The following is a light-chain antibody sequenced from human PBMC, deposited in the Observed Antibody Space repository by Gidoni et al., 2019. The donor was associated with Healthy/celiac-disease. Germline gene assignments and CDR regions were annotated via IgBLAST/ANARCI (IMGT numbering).Light chain of an antibody. CDR3: YSTDTSGNHWV. V-gene: IGLV3-10*01. CDR2: EDS. Sequence: SHDLTQPPSAAVCPGQTARITCSGDALTKKYAYWYQHYSGQAPVLVIYEDSKRPTGVPASFSGSSSATMATLTTRGAHVEDEAAYYCYSTDTSGNHWVFGGGTKLTVL. CDR1: ALTKKY. J-gene: IGLJ3*02.